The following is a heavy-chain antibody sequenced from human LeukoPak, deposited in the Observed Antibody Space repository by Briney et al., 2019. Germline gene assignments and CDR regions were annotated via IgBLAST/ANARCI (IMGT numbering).Heavy chain of an antibody. CDR3: GLIDS. CDR1: GFTFSRFA. V-gene: IGHV3-21*05. Sequence: GGYLRLSCAASGFTFSRFAMNWVGQAPGKGLEWISYINIDSSDIHYADSVKGRFTISRDNARNTLFLQLSSLRAEDSAVYQPGLIDSWGQGTLVTVSS. J-gene: IGHJ4*02. CDR2: INIDSSDI. D-gene: IGHD2-2*01.